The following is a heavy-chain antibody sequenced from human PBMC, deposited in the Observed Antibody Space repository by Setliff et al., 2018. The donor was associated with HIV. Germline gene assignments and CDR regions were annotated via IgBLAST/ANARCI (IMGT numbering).Heavy chain of an antibody. V-gene: IGHV1-2*06. Sequence: GASVKVSCKASGYTFTAYFMHWVRQAPGQGLEWMGRINPNSGGTNYAQKFQGRVTMTRDTSITTAYMELSRLRSDDTAVYYCARARRIIGNVDSHFYYMDLWGKGTTVAVSS. CDR1: GYTFTAYF. CDR2: INPNSGGT. D-gene: IGHD1-20*01. J-gene: IGHJ6*03. CDR3: ARARRIIGNVDSHFYYMDL.